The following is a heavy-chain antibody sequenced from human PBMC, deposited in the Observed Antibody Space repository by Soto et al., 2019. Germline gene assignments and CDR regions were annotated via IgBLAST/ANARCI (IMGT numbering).Heavy chain of an antibody. Sequence: PVGSLRLSCAASGFTFSSYAMHWVRQAPGKGLEWVAVISYDGSNKYYADSVKGRFTISRDNSKNTLYLQMNSLRAEDTAVYYCARGVDIVVVVAANDAFDIWGQGTMVTVSS. D-gene: IGHD2-15*01. CDR1: GFTFSSYA. CDR2: ISYDGSNK. V-gene: IGHV3-30-3*01. CDR3: ARGVDIVVVVAANDAFDI. J-gene: IGHJ3*02.